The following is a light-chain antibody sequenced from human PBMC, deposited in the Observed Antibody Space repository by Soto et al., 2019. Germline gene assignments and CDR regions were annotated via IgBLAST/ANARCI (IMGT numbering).Light chain of an antibody. Sequence: QSALTQPASASGSPGQSVTISCTGTSSDVGAYNYVSWYQLHAGKAPKLIVYEVSKRPSDVPDRFSASKSGNTASLTVSGLQTEAEADYYCSSYAGSNNYVFVIGTKLTVL. V-gene: IGLV2-8*01. J-gene: IGLJ1*01. CDR3: SSYAGSNNYV. CDR2: EVS. CDR1: SSDVGAYNY.